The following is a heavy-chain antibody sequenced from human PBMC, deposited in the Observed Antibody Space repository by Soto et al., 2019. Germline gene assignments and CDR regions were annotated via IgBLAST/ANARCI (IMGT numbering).Heavy chain of an antibody. J-gene: IGHJ4*02. CDR3: AKDPNGDYIGAFDD. CDR1: GFAFSNYA. Sequence: EVQLLESGGDLVQPGGSLRLSSAASGFAFSNYAVTWVRQAPGKGLEWVSSISRSSSVIYYADSVRGRFFISRDNSKSMLYLQMNSLRAEDTASYYCAKDPNGDYIGAFDDWGQGTLVTVSS. D-gene: IGHD4-17*01. CDR2: ISRSSSVI. V-gene: IGHV3-23*01.